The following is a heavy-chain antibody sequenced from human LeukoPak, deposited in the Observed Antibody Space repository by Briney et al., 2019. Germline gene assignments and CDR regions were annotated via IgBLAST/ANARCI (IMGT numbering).Heavy chain of an antibody. J-gene: IGHJ6*03. Sequence: SETLSLTCTVSGGSISSGGYYWSWIRQPPGKGLEWIGYIYHSGSTYYNPSLKGRVTISVDRSKNQFSLKLSSVTAADTAVYYCARDRGHPMDVWGKGTTVTVSS. CDR1: GGSISSGGYY. V-gene: IGHV4-30-2*01. CDR3: ARDRGHPMDV. CDR2: IYHSGST.